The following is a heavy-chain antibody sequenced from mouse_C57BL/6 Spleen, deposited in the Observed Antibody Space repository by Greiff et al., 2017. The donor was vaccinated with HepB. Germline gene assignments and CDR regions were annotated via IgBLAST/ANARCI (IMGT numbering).Heavy chain of an antibody. V-gene: IGHV1-26*01. CDR3: ARDNDALDC. Sequence: EVQLQQSGPELVKPGASVKISCKASGYTFTDYYMNWVKQSHGKSLEWIGDINPNNGGTSYNQKFKGKATLTVDKSSSTAYMELRSLTSEDSAVYYCARDNDALDCWGQGTTLTVSS. J-gene: IGHJ2*01. CDR2: INPNNGGT. CDR1: GYTFTDYY.